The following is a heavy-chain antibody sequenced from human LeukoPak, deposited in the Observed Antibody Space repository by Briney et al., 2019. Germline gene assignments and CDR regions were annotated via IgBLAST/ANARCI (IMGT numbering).Heavy chain of an antibody. CDR2: ISETSSYT. CDR1: GFTFSSHA. V-gene: IGHV3-21*04. CDR3: AKDTFQRITMIVGG. Sequence: GGSLRLSCEASGFTFSSHAMSWVRQGPGKGLEWVSYISETSSYTYYADSVKGRFTISRDNAKNSLYLQMNSLRAEDTALYYCAKDTFQRITMIVGGWGQGTLVTVSS. D-gene: IGHD3-22*01. J-gene: IGHJ4*02.